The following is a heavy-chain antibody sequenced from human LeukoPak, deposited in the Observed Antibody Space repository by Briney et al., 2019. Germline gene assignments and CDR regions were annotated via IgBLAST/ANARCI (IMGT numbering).Heavy chain of an antibody. CDR2: IYHRGST. CDR1: GGSVSSYY. D-gene: IGHD1-26*01. J-gene: IGHJ4*02. CDR3: ARVKGVGATRVIDY. Sequence: SETLSLTCTVSGGSVSSYYWGWIRQPPGKGLEWIGSIYHRGSTYYNPSLKSRVTISVDSSKNQFSLKLSSVTAADTAVYYCARVKGVGATRVIDYWGQGTLVTVSS. V-gene: IGHV4-38-2*02.